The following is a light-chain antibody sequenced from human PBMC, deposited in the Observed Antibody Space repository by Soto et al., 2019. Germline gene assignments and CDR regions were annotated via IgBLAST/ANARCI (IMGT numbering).Light chain of an antibody. V-gene: IGKV3-20*01. CDR1: QSVSSNY. Sequence: EIVLTQSPGTLSLSPGERATLSCRASQSVSSNYLAWYQQKPGQAPRLLIYGASTRATGIQARFSGSGSGTDFTLIIRKVEPEDFGVYFCKQYASSPLTFGGGTKVDIK. J-gene: IGKJ4*01. CDR2: GAS. CDR3: KQYASSPLT.